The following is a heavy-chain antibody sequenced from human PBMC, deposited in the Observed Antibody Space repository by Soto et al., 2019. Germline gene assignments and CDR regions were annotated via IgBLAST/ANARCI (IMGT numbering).Heavy chain of an antibody. D-gene: IGHD3-22*01. CDR1: GFTFSSYS. J-gene: IGHJ4*02. CDR3: ARDLAYYDSSGYRDPFDY. V-gene: IGHV3-21*01. Sequence: GGSLRLSCAASGFTFSSYSMNWVRQAPGKGLEWVSSISSSSSYIYYADSVKGRFTISRDNAKNSLYLQMNSLRAEDTAVYYCARDLAYYDSSGYRDPFDYWGQGTLVTVSS. CDR2: ISSSSSYI.